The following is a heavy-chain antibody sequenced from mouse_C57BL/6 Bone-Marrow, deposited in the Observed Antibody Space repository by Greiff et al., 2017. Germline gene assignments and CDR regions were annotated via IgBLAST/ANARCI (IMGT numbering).Heavy chain of an antibody. V-gene: IGHV6-6*01. J-gene: IGHJ3*01. CDR1: GFTFSDAW. Sequence: DVTLVESGGGLVQPGGSMKLSCAASGFTFSDAWMDWVRQSPEKGLEWVAEIRNKANNHAPYYAEFVKGRFTISRDASNSSVYLQIDSLSAEATGIYFCTRPGGRGDWFAYWGQGTLVTVSA. CDR2: IRNKANNHAP. D-gene: IGHD1-1*01. CDR3: TRPGGRGDWFAY.